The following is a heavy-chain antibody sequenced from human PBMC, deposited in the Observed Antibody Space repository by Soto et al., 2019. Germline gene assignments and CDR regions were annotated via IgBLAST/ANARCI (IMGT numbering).Heavy chain of an antibody. V-gene: IGHV1-69*13. Sequence: GASVKVSCKASGGTFSSYAISWVRQAPGQGLEWMGGIIPIFGTANYAQKFQGRVTITADESTSTGYMELSSLRSEDTAVYYCARDPLPGYYDSSGYYSGKYYYYGMDVWGQGTTVTVSS. J-gene: IGHJ6*02. CDR2: IIPIFGTA. CDR1: GGTFSSYA. D-gene: IGHD3-22*01. CDR3: ARDPLPGYYDSSGYYSGKYYYYGMDV.